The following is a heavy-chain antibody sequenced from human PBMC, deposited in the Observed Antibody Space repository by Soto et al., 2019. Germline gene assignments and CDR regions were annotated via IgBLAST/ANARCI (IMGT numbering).Heavy chain of an antibody. D-gene: IGHD3-22*01. Sequence: PSETLSLTCTVSGDSVSSDNYYWTWIRQPPGKGLEWVGYIYNNESTDYNPSLKSRVTISVDTSKNQFSLKLNSVTAADTAVYYCARDSWYDNSGFYHLAFWGQGTLVTVSS. CDR3: ARDSWYDNSGFYHLAF. J-gene: IGHJ4*02. CDR2: IYNNEST. CDR1: GDSVSSDNYY. V-gene: IGHV4-61*01.